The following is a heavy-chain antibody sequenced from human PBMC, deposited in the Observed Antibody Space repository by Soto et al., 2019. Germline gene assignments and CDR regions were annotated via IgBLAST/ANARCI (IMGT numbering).Heavy chain of an antibody. CDR3: ARYYYDSSGYWGWFDP. CDR2: IYYSGST. Sequence: SLTCTVSGGSISSSSYYWGWIRQPPGKGLEWIGSIYYSGSTYYNPSLKSRVTISVDTSKNQFSLKLSSVTAADTAVYYCARYYYDSSGYWGWFDPWGQGTLVTVSS. J-gene: IGHJ5*02. D-gene: IGHD3-22*01. V-gene: IGHV4-39*01. CDR1: GGSISSSSYY.